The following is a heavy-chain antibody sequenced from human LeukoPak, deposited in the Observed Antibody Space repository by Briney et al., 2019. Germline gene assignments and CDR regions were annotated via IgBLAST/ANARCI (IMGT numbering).Heavy chain of an antibody. D-gene: IGHD5-24*01. CDR1: GFTFSSYG. J-gene: IGHJ4*02. V-gene: IGHV3-23*01. Sequence: PGGSLRLSCAASGFTFSSYGMSWVRQAPGKGLEWVSAISGSGGSTYYADSVKGRFTISRDNSKNTLYLQMNSLRAEDTAAYYCAKDLAWLSLGYWGQGTLVTVSS. CDR3: AKDLAWLSLGY. CDR2: ISGSGGST.